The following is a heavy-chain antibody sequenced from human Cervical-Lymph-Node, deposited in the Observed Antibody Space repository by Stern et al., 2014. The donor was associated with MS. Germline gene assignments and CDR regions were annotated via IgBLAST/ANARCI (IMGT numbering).Heavy chain of an antibody. CDR1: GYLFDDYW. CDR2: IFPRDSNT. J-gene: IGHJ4*02. CDR3: ARSPATPSGYDRFDY. D-gene: IGHD5-12*01. Sequence: EVQLVESGAEVKKPGESLKISCEASGYLFDDYWIGWVRQMSGRGLELVAIIFPRDSNTRYSPSVQGQATISAAKSLSTAYLQWSSLKPSDPAMFYGARSPATPSGYDRFDYWGQGALVTVSS. V-gene: IGHV5-51*03.